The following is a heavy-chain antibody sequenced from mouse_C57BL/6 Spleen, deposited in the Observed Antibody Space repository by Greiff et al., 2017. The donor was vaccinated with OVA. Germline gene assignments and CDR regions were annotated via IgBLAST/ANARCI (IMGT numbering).Heavy chain of an antibody. D-gene: IGHD1-1*01. V-gene: IGHV1-9*01. CDR2: ILPGSGST. CDR1: GYTFTGYW. Sequence: VQGVESGAELLKPGASVKLSCKATGYTFTGYWIEWVKQRPGHGLEWIGEILPGSGSTNYNEKFKGKATFTADTSSNTAYMQLSSLTTEDSAIYYCARGGYYYGSSYSWFAYWGQGTLVTVSA. J-gene: IGHJ3*01. CDR3: ARGGYYYGSSYSWFAY.